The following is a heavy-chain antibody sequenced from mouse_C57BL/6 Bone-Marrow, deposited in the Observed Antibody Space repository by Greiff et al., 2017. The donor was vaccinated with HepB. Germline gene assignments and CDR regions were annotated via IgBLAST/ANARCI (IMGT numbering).Heavy chain of an antibody. CDR2: IYPGDGDT. CDR3: ARGPLEH. Sequence: LQESGPELVKPGASVKISCKASGYAFSSSWMNWVKQRPGKGLEWIGRIYPGDGDTNYNGKFKGKATLTADKSSSTAYMQLSSLTSEDSAVYFCARGPLEHWGQGTTLTVSS. CDR1: GYAFSSSW. J-gene: IGHJ2*01. V-gene: IGHV1-82*01.